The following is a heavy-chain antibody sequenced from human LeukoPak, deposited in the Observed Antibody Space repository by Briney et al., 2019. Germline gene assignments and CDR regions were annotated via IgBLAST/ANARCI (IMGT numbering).Heavy chain of an antibody. J-gene: IGHJ5*02. D-gene: IGHD2-15*01. V-gene: IGHV5-51*01. Sequence: GEPLKISSKGSGYSFTSYWIGWVRQMPGKGLEWMGIIYPGDSDTRYSPSFQGQVTISADKSISTAYLQWSSLKASDTAMYYCARYCSGGSCYPGTGFDPWGQGTLVTVSS. CDR1: GYSFTSYW. CDR3: ARYCSGGSCYPGTGFDP. CDR2: IYPGDSDT.